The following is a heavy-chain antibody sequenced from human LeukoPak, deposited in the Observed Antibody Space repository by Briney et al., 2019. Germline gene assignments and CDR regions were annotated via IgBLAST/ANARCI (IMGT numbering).Heavy chain of an antibody. V-gene: IGHV4-59*01. CDR2: IYYSGST. CDR3: ARVWFGDGGSWKFDY. CDR1: GGSFSGYY. D-gene: IGHD3-10*01. J-gene: IGHJ4*02. Sequence: PSETLSLTCAVYGGSFSGYYWSWIRQPPGKGLEWIGYIYYSGSTNYNPSLKSRVTISVDTSKNQFSLKLSSVTAADTAVYYCARVWFGDGGSWKFDYWGQGTLVTVSS.